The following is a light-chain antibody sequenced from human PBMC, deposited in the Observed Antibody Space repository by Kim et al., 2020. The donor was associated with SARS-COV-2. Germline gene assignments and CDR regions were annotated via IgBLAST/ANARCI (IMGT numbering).Light chain of an antibody. CDR3: NSRDSSGNHLV. CDR2: GKN. J-gene: IGLJ2*01. V-gene: IGLV3-19*01. Sequence: ALEQTVRITCQGDSLRSYYASWYQQKPGQAPVLVIYGKNNRPSGIPDRFSGSSSVNTASLTITGAQAEDEADYYCNSRDSSGNHLVFGGGTQLTVL. CDR1: SLRSYY.